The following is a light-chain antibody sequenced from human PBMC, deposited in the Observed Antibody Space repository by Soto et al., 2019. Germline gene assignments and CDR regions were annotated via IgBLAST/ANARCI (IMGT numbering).Light chain of an antibody. CDR2: LGS. J-gene: IGKJ2*01. V-gene: IGKV2-28*01. Sequence: EIVMTQSPASLPVTPGEPASISCRSSQRLLHSNGYHFLDWYLQKPGQSPQLLIYLGSYRASGVADRVSGSGAGTDFTLEISRVEAEDVGVYYCMQALQTPYTFGQGTKVDIK. CDR1: QRLLHSNGYHF. CDR3: MQALQTPYT.